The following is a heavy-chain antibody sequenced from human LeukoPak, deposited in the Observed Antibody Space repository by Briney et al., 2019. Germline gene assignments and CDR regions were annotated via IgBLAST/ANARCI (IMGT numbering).Heavy chain of an antibody. CDR3: GREVVAAAGTVDY. Sequence: GGSLRLSCAASGFTVSSNYMTWVRQAPGKGLEWVSVIYSGGGTYYADSVKGRFTISRDNFKNTLYLQMNSLRAEDTAVYYCGREVVAAAGTVDYWGQGTLVTVSS. CDR1: GFTVSSNY. V-gene: IGHV3-53*01. CDR2: IYSGGGT. D-gene: IGHD6-13*01. J-gene: IGHJ4*02.